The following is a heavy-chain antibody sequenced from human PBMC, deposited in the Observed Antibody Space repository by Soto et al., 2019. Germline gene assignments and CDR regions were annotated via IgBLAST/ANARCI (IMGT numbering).Heavy chain of an antibody. CDR2: ISAYNGNT. D-gene: IGHD3-22*01. V-gene: IGHV1-18*01. CDR1: GYTFTSYG. J-gene: IGHJ4*02. CDR3: ARGFSTYDSSGYYHSGY. Sequence: ASVKVSCKASGYTFTSYGISWVRQAPGQGLEWMGWISAYNGNTNYAQKLQGRVTMTTDTSTSTAYMELRSLRSDDTAVYYCARGFSTYDSSGYYHSGYWGQGTLVTVSS.